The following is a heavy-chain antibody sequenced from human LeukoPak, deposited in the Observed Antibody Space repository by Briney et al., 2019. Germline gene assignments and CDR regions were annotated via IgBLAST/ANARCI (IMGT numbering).Heavy chain of an antibody. V-gene: IGHV3-66*01. Sequence: GGSLRLSCAASGFTVSSNYMSWVRQAPGKGLEWVAILYSGGSTNYADSAKYRFTISRDNSMNTLYLQMNSLRVEDTAVYYRTRDQIVRGVIVSHDYWGQGTLVTVSS. D-gene: IGHD3-10*01. CDR1: GFTVSSNY. CDR2: LYSGGST. J-gene: IGHJ4*02. CDR3: TRDQIVRGVIVSHDY.